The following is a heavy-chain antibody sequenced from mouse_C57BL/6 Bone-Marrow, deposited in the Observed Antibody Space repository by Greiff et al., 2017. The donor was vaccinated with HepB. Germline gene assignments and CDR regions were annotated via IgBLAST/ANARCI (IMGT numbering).Heavy chain of an antibody. V-gene: IGHV5-6*02. D-gene: IGHD1-1*01. CDR2: ISSGGSYT. CDR1: GFTFSSYG. CDR3: ARRLLRYWYFDV. Sequence: EVKLVESGGDLVKPGGSLKLSCAASGFTFSSYGMSWVRQTPDKRLEWVATISSGGSYTYYPDSVKGRFTISRDNAKNTLYLQMSSLKSEDTAMYYCARRLLRYWYFDVWGTGTTVTVAS. J-gene: IGHJ1*03.